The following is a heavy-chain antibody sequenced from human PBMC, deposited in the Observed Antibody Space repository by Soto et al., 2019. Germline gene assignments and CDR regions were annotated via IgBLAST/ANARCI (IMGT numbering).Heavy chain of an antibody. V-gene: IGHV4-39*01. Sequence: PSETLSLTCTVSGGSISSSSYYWGWIRRPPGKGLEWLGSIYYSGRPYYNPSLKSRVTISVDTCENQFSLKLSSVTAADTAVYYCGRHYGDTAMVGFDYCGQGTLVTVS. CDR1: GGSISSSSYY. CDR2: IYYSGRP. D-gene: IGHD5-18*01. J-gene: IGHJ4*02. CDR3: GRHYGDTAMVGFDY.